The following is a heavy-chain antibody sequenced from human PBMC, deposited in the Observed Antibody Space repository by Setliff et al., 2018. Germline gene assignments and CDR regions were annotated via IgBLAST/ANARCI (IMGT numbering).Heavy chain of an antibody. D-gene: IGHD6-13*01. CDR2: IIPTMLGPA. V-gene: IGHV1-18*01. CDR3: ALEEYTSRWTKRFDP. Sequence: ASVKVSCKPFGSPFTSNGVSWVRQAPGQGLEWMGGIIPTMLGPANYAQKFQGRVTTTIDTSTDTAYMVRRSLRSDDPALYYCALEEYTSRWTKRFDPWGQGTLVTVSS. J-gene: IGHJ5*02. CDR1: GSPFTSNG.